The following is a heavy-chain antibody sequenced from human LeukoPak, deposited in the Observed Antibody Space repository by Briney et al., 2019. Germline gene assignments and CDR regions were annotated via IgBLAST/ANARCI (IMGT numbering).Heavy chain of an antibody. CDR2: ISHSGST. Sequence: PSETLSLTCAVYGGSLTGYYWSWIRQSPGNGPEWIGEISHSGSTNYNPSLKSRVTISVDTSKNQFSLKLSSVTAADTAVYYCARDWYYYDSSGYYYYYYMDVWGKGTTVTVSS. V-gene: IGHV4-34*01. CDR3: ARDWYYYDSSGYYYYYYMDV. CDR1: GGSLTGYY. D-gene: IGHD3-22*01. J-gene: IGHJ6*03.